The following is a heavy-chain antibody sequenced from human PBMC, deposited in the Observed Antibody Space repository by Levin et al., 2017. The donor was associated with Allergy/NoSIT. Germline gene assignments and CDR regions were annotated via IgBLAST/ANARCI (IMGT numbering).Heavy chain of an antibody. Sequence: ASVKVSCKVSGYSLTDLAMHWVRQTPGKGLEWMGGYDPEEGETVYEQKMQGRVTMTEDASTGYMELRNLRSDDTAVYYCATETVTRASSSGWQRARVLGYWGQGTLVIVSS. CDR2: YDPEEGET. V-gene: IGHV1-24*01. CDR3: ATETVTRASSSGWQRARVLGY. CDR1: GYSLTDLA. J-gene: IGHJ4*02. D-gene: IGHD6-19*01.